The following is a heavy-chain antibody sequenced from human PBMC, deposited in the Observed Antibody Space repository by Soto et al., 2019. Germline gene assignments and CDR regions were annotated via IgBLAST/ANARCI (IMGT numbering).Heavy chain of an antibody. J-gene: IGHJ4*02. V-gene: IGHV1-8*01. CDR1: GDTFTTYD. D-gene: IGHD3-10*01. Sequence: ASVKVSCKASGDTFTTYDINWVRQATGHGLEWMGWINPNSGNIGYAQRFQGRVTMTRDTAIRTAYMEVSSLRSDDTAVYYCARGRASGSYYLLDYWGQGALVTVSS. CDR2: INPNSGNI. CDR3: ARGRASGSYYLLDY.